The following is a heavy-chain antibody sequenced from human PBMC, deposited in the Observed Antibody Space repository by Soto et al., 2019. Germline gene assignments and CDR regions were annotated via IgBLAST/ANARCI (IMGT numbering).Heavy chain of an antibody. J-gene: IGHJ1*01. CDR3: ANGRRAADGHDNFQH. D-gene: IGHD6-25*01. V-gene: IGHV1-46*01. CDR2: INPSGGTT. CDR1: GYTFTNYY. Sequence: ASVKVSCKASGYTFTNYYMHWVRQAPAQGLEWMGIINPSGGTTSYAEKFQGRVTMTSDTSTSTVYMALNRLRSEDTAVYSCANGRRAADGHDNFQHSGQRTLFAVCS.